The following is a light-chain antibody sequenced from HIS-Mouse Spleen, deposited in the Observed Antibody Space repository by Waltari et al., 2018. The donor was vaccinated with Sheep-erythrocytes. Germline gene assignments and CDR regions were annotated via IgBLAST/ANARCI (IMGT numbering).Light chain of an antibody. V-gene: IGLV2-23*01. Sequence: QSALTQPASVSGSPGQSITISCTRTSSDVGSYNLVPWYQQHPGKAPKPMIYEGSKRPSGVSNRFSGSKSGNTASLTISGLQAEDEADYYCCSYAGSSTPWVFGGGTKLTVL. CDR2: EGS. CDR1: SSDVGSYNL. J-gene: IGLJ3*02. CDR3: CSYAGSSTPWV.